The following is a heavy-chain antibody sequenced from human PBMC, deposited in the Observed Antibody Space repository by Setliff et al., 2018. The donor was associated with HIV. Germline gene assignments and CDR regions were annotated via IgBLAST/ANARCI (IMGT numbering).Heavy chain of an antibody. CDR3: ARDRGYYGTGSDGMDV. J-gene: IGHJ6*02. V-gene: IGHV4-4*02. CDR1: GDSVTSSSW. Sequence: SETLSLTCALSGDSVTSSSWWSWVRQPPGKGLEWIGEIYRSGSTNYNPSLKSRVTISVDTSKNQFSLKLSSVTAADTAVYYCARDRGYYGTGSDGMDVWGQGTTVTVSS. D-gene: IGHD3-10*01. CDR2: IYRSGST.